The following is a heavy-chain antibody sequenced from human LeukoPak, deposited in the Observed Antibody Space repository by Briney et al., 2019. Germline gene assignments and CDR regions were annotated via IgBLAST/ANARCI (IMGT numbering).Heavy chain of an antibody. Sequence: GGSLRLSCAASGFTFSSYAMAWVRQAPGRGLEWVSSISTRGDATYYAGSVKGRFTFSKDNSKNTLYLRMNSLRGEDTAVYYCAKPPRGYRSGDRWYFDLWGRGTLVTVSS. D-gene: IGHD5-18*01. CDR2: ISTRGDAT. CDR1: GFTFSSYA. V-gene: IGHV3-23*01. J-gene: IGHJ2*01. CDR3: AKPPRGYRSGDRWYFDL.